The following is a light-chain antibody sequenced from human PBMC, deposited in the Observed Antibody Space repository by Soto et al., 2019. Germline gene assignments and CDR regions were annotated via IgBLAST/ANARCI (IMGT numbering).Light chain of an antibody. CDR1: QSISSW. Sequence: DIQMTQSPSTLSASVGDRVTITCRASQSISSWLAWYQQKPGKAPKLLIYKASSLESGVPSRFSGSGSGTEFTLTISSLQPDDFATYYCQQYNSYLPYTFGQGTKLEIK. CDR2: KAS. CDR3: QQYNSYLPYT. V-gene: IGKV1-5*03. J-gene: IGKJ2*01.